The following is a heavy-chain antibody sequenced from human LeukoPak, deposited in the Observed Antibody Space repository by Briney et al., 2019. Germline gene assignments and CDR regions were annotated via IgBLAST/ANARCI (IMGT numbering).Heavy chain of an antibody. CDR2: INNDATRT. J-gene: IGHJ4*02. CDR3: ARECLPPDYYGLGSTFDY. Sequence: PGGSLRLACATSGFTFSDYWMHWVSHAPAKGLVWVSRINNDATRTNYADSVKCGFTISRDISKNTLSLQMNSLRAEDTAVYFCARECLPPDYYGLGSTFDYWGQGTLVTVSS. D-gene: IGHD3-10*01. V-gene: IGHV3-74*01. CDR1: GFTFSDYW.